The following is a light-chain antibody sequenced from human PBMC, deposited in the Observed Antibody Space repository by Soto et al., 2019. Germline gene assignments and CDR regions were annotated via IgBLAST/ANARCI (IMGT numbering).Light chain of an antibody. CDR3: QKYNSDPEA. V-gene: IGKV1-27*01. CDR1: QGIGNH. Sequence: IQMTQSPSSLSASIGDRVTMTCRASQGIGNHLAWHQQKPGKPPKVLIYAASTLQAGVPSRFSGSGSGTDFTLTISSLQPEDVATYYCQKYNSDPEAFGPGTKVDIK. J-gene: IGKJ3*01. CDR2: AAS.